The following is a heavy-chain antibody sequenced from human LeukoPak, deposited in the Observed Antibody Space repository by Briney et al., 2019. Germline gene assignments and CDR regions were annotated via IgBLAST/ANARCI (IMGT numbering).Heavy chain of an antibody. CDR3: ARDPCGGDCYSAFDY. D-gene: IGHD2-21*02. CDR2: IYYSGST. CDR1: GGSISSYY. V-gene: IGHV4-59*12. Sequence: SETLSLTCTVSGGSISSYYWSWIRQPPGKGLEWIGYIYYSGSTNYNPSLKSRVTISVDTSKNQFSLKLSSVTAADTAVYYCARDPCGGDCYSAFDYWGQGTLVTVSS. J-gene: IGHJ4*02.